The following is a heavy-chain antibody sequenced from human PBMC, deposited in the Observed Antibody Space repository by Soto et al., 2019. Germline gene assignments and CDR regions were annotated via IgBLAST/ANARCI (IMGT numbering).Heavy chain of an antibody. D-gene: IGHD2-15*01. CDR3: ARDLDCSGGSCRYYYGMDV. CDR1: GYTFENYG. CDR2: INPNSGAT. V-gene: IGHV1-2*04. Sequence: GASVKVSCKASGYTFENYGITWVRQAPGQGLEWMGWINPNSGATNYAQKFQEWVTMTRDTSISTAYMELSRLRSDDTAVYYCARDLDCSGGSCRYYYGMDVWGQGTTVTVSS. J-gene: IGHJ6*02.